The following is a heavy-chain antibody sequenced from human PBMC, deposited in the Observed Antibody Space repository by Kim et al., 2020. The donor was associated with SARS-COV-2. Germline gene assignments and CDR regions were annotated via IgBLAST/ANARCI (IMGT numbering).Heavy chain of an antibody. CDR2: IYPGDSET. J-gene: IGHJ4*02. CDR1: FARYW. CDR3: ARRRGRYSSGWQSGFDY. Sequence: FARYWIGWVRQRPGKGLEWMGIIYPGDSETRYSPSFQGQVTISADKSISAAYLQWSSLKASDTAMYYCARRRGRYSSGWQSGFDYWGQGTLAT. D-gene: IGHD6-19*01. V-gene: IGHV5-51*01.